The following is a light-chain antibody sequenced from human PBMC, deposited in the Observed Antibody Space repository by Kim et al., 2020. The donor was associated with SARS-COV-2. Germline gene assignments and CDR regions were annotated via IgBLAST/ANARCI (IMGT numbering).Light chain of an antibody. CDR1: QSIRKY. V-gene: IGKV1-5*01. Sequence: DIQMTQSHSTLSASVGDRVTITCRASQSIRKYLAWYQQKPGKAPKLLIYDASSLERGVPSRFSGSGFGTDFTLTIGSLQPEDFATYFCHQYDDYSPGTFGQGTKVDIK. CDR2: DAS. CDR3: HQYDDYSPGT. J-gene: IGKJ1*01.